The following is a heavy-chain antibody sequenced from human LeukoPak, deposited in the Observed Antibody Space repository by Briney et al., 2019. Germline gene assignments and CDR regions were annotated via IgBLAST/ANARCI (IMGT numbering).Heavy chain of an antibody. CDR3: ARGYSSGTASY. D-gene: IGHD3-3*01. CDR1: GGSISSYY. V-gene: IGHV4-59*01. CDR2: IYYSGST. Sequence: SETLSLTCTVSGGSISSYYWSRIRQPPGKGLEWIGYIYYSGSTNYNPSLKSRVTISVDTSKNQFSLKLSSVTAADTAVYYCARGYSSGTASYWGQGTLVTVSS. J-gene: IGHJ4*02.